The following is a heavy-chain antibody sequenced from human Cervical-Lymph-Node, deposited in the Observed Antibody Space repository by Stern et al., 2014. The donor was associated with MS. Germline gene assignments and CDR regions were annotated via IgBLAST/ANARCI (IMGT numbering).Heavy chain of an antibody. CDR2: IIPIIGTA. D-gene: IGHD1-14*01. CDR1: GGTFTVYA. J-gene: IGHJ5*02. CDR3: ARDGRHTRHSGTDL. Sequence: QVQLVQSGTEVKKPGSSVKVSCKASGGTFTVYAMNWVRQTPGQGLEWMGGIIPIIGTANYAQKFQGRVTITADASTSTTSMQLSSLRTDDTAVYYYARDGRHTRHSGTDLWGQGTPVTVSS. V-gene: IGHV1-69*01.